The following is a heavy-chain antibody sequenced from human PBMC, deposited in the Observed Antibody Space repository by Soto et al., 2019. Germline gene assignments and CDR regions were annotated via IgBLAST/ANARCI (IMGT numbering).Heavy chain of an antibody. Sequence: SETLSLTCTVSGGSISSGDYYWSWIRQPPGKGLEWIGYIYYSGSTYYNPSLKSRVTISVDTSKNQFSLKLSSVTAADTAVYYCARDREVRGATYYYYGMDVWGQGTTVTVSS. CDR1: GGSISSGDYY. CDR2: IYYSGST. J-gene: IGHJ6*02. CDR3: ARDREVRGATYYYYGMDV. V-gene: IGHV4-30-4*01. D-gene: IGHD3-10*01.